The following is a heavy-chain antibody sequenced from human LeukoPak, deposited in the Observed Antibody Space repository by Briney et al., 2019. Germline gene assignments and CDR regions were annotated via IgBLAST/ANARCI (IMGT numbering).Heavy chain of an antibody. J-gene: IGHJ4*02. CDR3: ARVRMGDDFNPFDY. V-gene: IGHV3-74*01. D-gene: IGHD3-16*01. Sequence: GGSLRLSCAASEFTFSSFWIYWVRHAPGKGLVWVSRINSDGSETIYADPVKGRFTISRDNAKNTLYLQMNSLRAEDTAVYYCARVRMGDDFNPFDYWGQGTLVTVSS. CDR2: INSDGSET. CDR1: EFTFSSFW.